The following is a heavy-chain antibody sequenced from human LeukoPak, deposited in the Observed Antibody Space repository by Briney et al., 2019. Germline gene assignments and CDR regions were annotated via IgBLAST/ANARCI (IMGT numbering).Heavy chain of an antibody. CDR1: GFTFSSYS. CDR2: ISSSSSYI. D-gene: IGHD3-3*01. Sequence: PGGSLRLSCAASGFTFSSYSMNWVRQAPGKGLGWVSSISSSSSYIYYADSVRGRFSISRDTSQNTVFLQMSSLRVDDTAAYYCVGTFTVFGVVATIAWGQGTLVTASS. V-gene: IGHV3-21*04. J-gene: IGHJ4*02. CDR3: VGTFTVFGVVATIA.